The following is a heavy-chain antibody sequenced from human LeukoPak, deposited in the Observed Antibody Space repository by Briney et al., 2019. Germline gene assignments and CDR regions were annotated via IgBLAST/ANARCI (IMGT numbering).Heavy chain of an antibody. CDR1: GFTFSSSA. J-gene: IGHJ5*02. D-gene: IGHD3-3*01. CDR3: ARGKYDFWSGYYRWFDP. Sequence: PGGSLRLSCAASGFTFSSSAMSWVRQPPGKGLEWIGEINHSGSTNYNPSLKSRVTISVDTSKNQFSLKLSSVTAADTAVYYCARGKYDFWSGYYRWFDPWGQGTLVTVSS. V-gene: IGHV4-34*01. CDR2: INHSGST.